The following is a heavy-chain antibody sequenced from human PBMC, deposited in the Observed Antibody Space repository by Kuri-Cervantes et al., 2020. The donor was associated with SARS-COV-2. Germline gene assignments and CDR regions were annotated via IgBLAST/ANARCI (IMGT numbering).Heavy chain of an antibody. D-gene: IGHD2-2*01. Sequence: SETLSLTCAVSDDSISRGYYWGWIRQPPGKGLEWIGSIYHSGSTYYNPSLKSRVTISVDTSKNQFSLKLSSVTAADTAVYYCARQGVVPAARIYFQHWGQGTLVTVSS. CDR2: IYHSGST. V-gene: IGHV4-38-2*01. CDR3: ARQGVVPAARIYFQH. J-gene: IGHJ1*01. CDR1: DDSISRGYY.